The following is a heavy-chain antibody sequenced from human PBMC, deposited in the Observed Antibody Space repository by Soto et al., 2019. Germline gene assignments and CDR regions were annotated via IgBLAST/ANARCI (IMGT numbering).Heavy chain of an antibody. J-gene: IGHJ4*02. V-gene: IGHV4-59*01. CDR3: ALRSMAVVPEY. CDR1: GDSISSYY. Sequence: QVQLQESGPGLVKPSETLSLTCAVSGDSISSYYCMWIRQPPGKGLESIGYLYYGRSANYNPSLKSRITLSVDTSTNQCALTLSSMTAADTAVYYCALRSMAVVPEYWGQGTLVTVSS. CDR2: LYYGRSA. D-gene: IGHD3-22*01.